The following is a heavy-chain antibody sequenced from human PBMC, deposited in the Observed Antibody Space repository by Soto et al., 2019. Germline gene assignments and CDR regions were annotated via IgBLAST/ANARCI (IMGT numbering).Heavy chain of an antibody. CDR1: VGSISSGGYY. J-gene: IGHJ6*02. V-gene: IGHV4-31*03. CDR2: IYYSGST. CDR3: ARDREGGLDV. Sequence: SETLSLTCTVSVGSISSGGYYWSWIRQHPGKGLEWIGYIYYSGSTFYTPSLKSRVTISVDRSKNQISLKVISVTAADTAVYYCARDREGGLDVWGQGTTVTVSS. D-gene: IGHD1-26*01.